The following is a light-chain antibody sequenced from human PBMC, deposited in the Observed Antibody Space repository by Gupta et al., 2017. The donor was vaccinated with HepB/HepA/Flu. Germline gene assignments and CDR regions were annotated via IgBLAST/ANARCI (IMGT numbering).Light chain of an antibody. CDR2: YND. V-gene: IGLV1-44*01. CDR3: AAWHDRVDAPV. Sequence: QAVLTQPPSASGTPGQRVTISCYGSTSNIGVNTVNWYQHLPGSAPKLLIYYNDRRPSGFPDRFSASKSGTSASLAISGPQSGDEAVYYCAAWHDRVDAPVFGGGTKLTVL. J-gene: IGLJ3*02. CDR1: TSNIGVNT.